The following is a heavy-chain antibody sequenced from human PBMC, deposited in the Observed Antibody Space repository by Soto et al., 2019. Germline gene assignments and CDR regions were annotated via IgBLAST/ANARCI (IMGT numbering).Heavy chain of an antibody. V-gene: IGHV3-30*18. CDR3: ANGDGYNPTPQFDY. J-gene: IGHJ4*02. CDR1: GFTFSSYG. CDR2: ISYDGSNK. Sequence: GGSLRLSCAASGFTFSSYGMHWVRQAPGKGLEWVAVISYDGSNKYYADSVKGRFTISRDNSKNTLYLQMNSLRAEDTAVYYCANGDGYNPTPQFDYWGQGTLVTVSS. D-gene: IGHD2-21*01.